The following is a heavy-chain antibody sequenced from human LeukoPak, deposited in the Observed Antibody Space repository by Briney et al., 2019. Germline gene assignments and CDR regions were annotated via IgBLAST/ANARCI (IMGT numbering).Heavy chain of an antibody. CDR1: GDSISSSSYY. J-gene: IGHJ5*02. CDR3: MRGGTAWFDP. V-gene: IGHV4-39*07. Sequence: SETLSLTCTVSGDSISSSSYYWAWIRQPPGKGLEWIGNIYYGGSIYYSPSLKSRVTISVDTSKNQFSLKLSSVTAVDTAVYYCMRGGTAWFDPWGQGTLVTVSS. CDR2: IYYGGSI. D-gene: IGHD1-1*01.